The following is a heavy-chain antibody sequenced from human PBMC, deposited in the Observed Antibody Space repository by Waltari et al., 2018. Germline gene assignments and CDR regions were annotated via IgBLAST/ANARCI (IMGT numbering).Heavy chain of an antibody. J-gene: IGHJ3*02. CDR2: IIPMFGTA. CDR3: ARGGLYGQQLLESAFEI. V-gene: IGHV1-69*05. D-gene: IGHD6-13*01. CDR1: AGSFSPHA. Sequence: QVQLVQSGAELKKPGSSVTVSCKVSAGSFSPHAFPWVRQAPGQGLEWMGGIIPMFGTANYAQKIQDRVTINTDESMTTAYMHLSSLTSDDTAVYYCARGGLYGQQLLESAFEIWGQGTKVTVSS.